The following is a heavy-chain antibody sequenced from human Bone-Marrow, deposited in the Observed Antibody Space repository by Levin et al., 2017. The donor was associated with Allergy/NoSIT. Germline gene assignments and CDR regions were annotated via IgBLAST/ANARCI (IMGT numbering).Heavy chain of an antibody. CDR1: GFTFDDYA. V-gene: IGHV3-9*01. J-gene: IGHJ6*02. CDR3: AKDGDPGSYYASVPDYDYYGMDV. Sequence: SLKISCAASGFTFDDYAMHWVRQAPGKGLEWVSGISWNSGSIGYADSVKGRFTISRDNAKNSLYLQMNSLRAEDTALYYCAKDGDPGSYYASVPDYDYYGMDVWGQGTTVTVSS. D-gene: IGHD1-26*01. CDR2: ISWNSGSI.